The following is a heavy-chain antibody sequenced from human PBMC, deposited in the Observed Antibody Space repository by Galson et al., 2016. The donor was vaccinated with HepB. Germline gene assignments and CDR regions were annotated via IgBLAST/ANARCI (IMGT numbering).Heavy chain of an antibody. CDR3: ARERDYGDYVVFDY. CDR2: ISSSGSYT. D-gene: IGHD4-17*01. CDR1: GFTLSDYY. V-gene: IGHV3-11*06. Sequence: SLRLSCAASGFTLSDYYMSWIRQAPGKGLEWVTYISSSGSYTYYADSVKGRFTISRDNAKNSLYLQLNSLRVEDTAVYYCARERDYGDYVVFDYWGQGSLATVSS. J-gene: IGHJ4*02.